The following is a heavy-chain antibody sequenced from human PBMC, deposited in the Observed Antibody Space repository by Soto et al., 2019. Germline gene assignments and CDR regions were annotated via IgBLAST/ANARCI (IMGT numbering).Heavy chain of an antibody. V-gene: IGHV3-23*01. CDR1: GFTFNSYA. D-gene: IGHD4-17*01. CDR3: ANCLYGEAYYYGMDV. Sequence: GGSLRLSCAASGFTFNSYAMSWVRQAPGKGLEWVSAISGSGGSTYYADSVKGRFTISRDNSKNTLYLQMNSLRAEDTAVYYCANCLYGEAYYYGMDVWGQGTTVTVSS. CDR2: ISGSGGST. J-gene: IGHJ6*02.